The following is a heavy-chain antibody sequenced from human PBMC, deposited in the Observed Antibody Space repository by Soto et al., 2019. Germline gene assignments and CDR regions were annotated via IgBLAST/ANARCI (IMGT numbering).Heavy chain of an antibody. D-gene: IGHD4-17*01. J-gene: IGHJ4*02. CDR2: ISAYNGNT. CDR3: ASAAPARCFDY. V-gene: IGHV1-18*01. CDR1: GYTFTSYG. Sequence: GASVKVSCKASGYTFTSYGVSWVRQAPGQGLEWMGWISAYNGNTNYAQKLQGRVTMTTDTSTSTAYMELRSLRSDDTAVYYCASAAPARCFDYWGQGTLVTVSS.